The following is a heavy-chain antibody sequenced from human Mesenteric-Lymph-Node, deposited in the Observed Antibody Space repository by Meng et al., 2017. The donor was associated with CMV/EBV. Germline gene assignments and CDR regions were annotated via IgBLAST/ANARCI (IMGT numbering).Heavy chain of an antibody. J-gene: IGHJ4*02. V-gene: IGHV3-23*03. Sequence: GESLKISCAASGFTFSSYAMSWVRQAPGKGLEWVSVIYSGGSSTYYADSVKGRFTISRDNAKNSLYLQMNSLRAEDTALYYCASSLRYCSSTSCSTPDYWGQGTLVTVSS. CDR3: ASSLRYCSSTSCSTPDY. D-gene: IGHD2-2*02. CDR2: IYSGGSST. CDR1: GFTFSSYA.